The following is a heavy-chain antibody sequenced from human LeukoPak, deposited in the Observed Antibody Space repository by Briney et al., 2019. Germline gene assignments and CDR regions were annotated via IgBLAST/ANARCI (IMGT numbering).Heavy chain of an antibody. D-gene: IGHD4-4*01. CDR3: ARTTSNWFWNFDL. CDR2: IHYSGNT. V-gene: IGHV4-59*08. Sequence: SETLSLTCTVSGGSISGYYWSWIRQAPGKGLEWIGYIHYSGNTNYNPSLKSRLTISLDTSKNQFSLKVTSLTAADTAVYYCARTTSNWFWNFDLWGRGTLVTVSS. J-gene: IGHJ2*01. CDR1: GGSISGYY.